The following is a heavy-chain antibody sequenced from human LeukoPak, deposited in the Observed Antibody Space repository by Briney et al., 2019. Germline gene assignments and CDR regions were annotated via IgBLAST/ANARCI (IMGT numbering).Heavy chain of an antibody. D-gene: IGHD2-2*01. V-gene: IGHV4-59*01. J-gene: IGHJ5*02. Sequence: SETLSLTCTVSGGSILTYYWSWIRQPPGKGLEWIGYIHDSGRTNYNPSLKSRVTISVDTSKNQFSLKLSSVTAADTAVYYCARAEGYCSSTSCYGGVWFDPWGQGTLVTVSS. CDR1: GGSILTYY. CDR2: IHDSGRT. CDR3: ARAEGYCSSTSCYGGVWFDP.